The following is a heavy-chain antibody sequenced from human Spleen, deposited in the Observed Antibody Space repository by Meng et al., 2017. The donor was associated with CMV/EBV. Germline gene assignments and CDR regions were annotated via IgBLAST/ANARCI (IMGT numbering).Heavy chain of an antibody. Sequence: QLQLQEWGSGLVKASESLSLTCAVYGGSFSGYYWRWIRQPPRKGLHGIGEITYSGSMNYNQSLKSRVTISVDTSKNQFSLKLSSVTAADTAVYYCARVKGYYYARDYFDYWGQGTLVTVSS. CDR1: GGSFSGYY. CDR3: ARVKGYYYARDYFDY. V-gene: IGHV4-34*01. CDR2: ITYSGSM. D-gene: IGHD3-10*01. J-gene: IGHJ4*02.